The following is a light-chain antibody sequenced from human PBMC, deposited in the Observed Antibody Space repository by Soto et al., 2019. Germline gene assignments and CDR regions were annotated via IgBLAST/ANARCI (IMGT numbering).Light chain of an antibody. CDR3: GSYTGSIYV. Sequence: ALTQPASVSGSPGQSITISCTGTSSDVGGYKFVSWYQQHPGKAPKLMIYEVSNRPSGVSSRFSGSKSGNTASLTISGLQAEDEADYYCGSYTGSIYVFGTGTKVTVL. J-gene: IGLJ1*01. CDR2: EVS. CDR1: SSDVGGYKF. V-gene: IGLV2-14*01.